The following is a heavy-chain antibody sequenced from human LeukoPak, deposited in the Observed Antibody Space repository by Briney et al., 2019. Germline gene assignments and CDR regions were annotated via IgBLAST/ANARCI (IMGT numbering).Heavy chain of an antibody. V-gene: IGHV3-74*01. CDR3: ARDDSTRTFDL. CDR2: ISSDGSST. D-gene: IGHD3-22*01. Sequence: QPGGSLRLSCAASGFTFSNYWMHWVRQAPGKGLVWVSRISSDGSSTNYADSVKGRFTISRDNTKNTLYLQVNSLRAEDTAVYYCARDDSTRTFDLWGRGTLVTVSS. J-gene: IGHJ2*01. CDR1: GFTFSNYW.